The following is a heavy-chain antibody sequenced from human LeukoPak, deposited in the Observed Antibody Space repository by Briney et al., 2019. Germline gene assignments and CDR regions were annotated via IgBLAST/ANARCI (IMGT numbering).Heavy chain of an antibody. D-gene: IGHD3-3*01. CDR2: INNNGGST. CDR3: AREIPGAFGVVNGLDV. CDR1: GFTFSSYS. Sequence: GGSLRLSCSASGFTFSSYSMDWVRQAPGKGPEYVSGINNNGGSTQYADSVKGRFTISRDNAKNSLYLQMNSLRAEDTAVYYCAREIPGAFGVVNGLDVWGQGTTVTVSS. V-gene: IGHV3-64*04. J-gene: IGHJ6*02.